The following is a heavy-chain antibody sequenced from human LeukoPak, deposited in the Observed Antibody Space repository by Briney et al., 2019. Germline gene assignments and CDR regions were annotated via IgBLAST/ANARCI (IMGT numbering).Heavy chain of an antibody. CDR2: INPNSGGT. J-gene: IGHJ6*02. Sequence: GASVKVSCKASGYTFTGYYMHWVRQAPGQGLEWMGWINPNSGGTNYAQKFQGRVTMTRDTSISTAYMELSRLRSDDTAVYYCARGGYCSSTSCYREGMDVWGQGTTVTVSS. D-gene: IGHD2-2*02. CDR3: ARGGYCSSTSCYREGMDV. V-gene: IGHV1-2*02. CDR1: GYTFTGYY.